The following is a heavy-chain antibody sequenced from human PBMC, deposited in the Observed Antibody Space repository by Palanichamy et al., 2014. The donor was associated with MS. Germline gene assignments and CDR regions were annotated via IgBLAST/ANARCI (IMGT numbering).Heavy chain of an antibody. CDR1: GGSFSGYY. CDR3: ARGRTRGAAAATRYFDL. Sequence: QVQLQQWGAGLLKPSETLSLTCAVYGGSFSGYYWSWIRQPPGKGLEWIGEINHSGSTNYNPSLKSRVTISVDTSKNQFSLKLSSVTAADTAVYYCARGRTRGAAAATRYFDLWGRGTLVTVSS. D-gene: IGHD6-13*01. V-gene: IGHV4-34*01. J-gene: IGHJ2*01. CDR2: INHSGST.